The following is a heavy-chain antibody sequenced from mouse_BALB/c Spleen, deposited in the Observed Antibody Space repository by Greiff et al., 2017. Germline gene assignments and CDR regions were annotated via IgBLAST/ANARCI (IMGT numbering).Heavy chain of an antibody. CDR1: GFAFTSYD. CDR2: ISTGGGST. CDR3: ASYYDSSCCDD. V-gene: IGHV5-12-1*01. Sequence: EVQWVESGAGLVKPGGSLKLSCAASGFAFTSYDMSWVRQTPETRLEWVAYISTGGGSTYYPDTVKGRCTISRDNAKNTLYLQMSRLKSEDAAMYCCASYYDSSCCDDWGQGTTLTVSS. D-gene: IGHD1-1*01. J-gene: IGHJ2*01.